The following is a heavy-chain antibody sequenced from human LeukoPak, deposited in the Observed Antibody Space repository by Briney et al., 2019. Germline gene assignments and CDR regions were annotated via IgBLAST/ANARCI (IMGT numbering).Heavy chain of an antibody. CDR1: GGTFSSYA. V-gene: IGHV1-69*05. CDR3: ATEGYYYDSSGERRFDY. CDR2: IIPIFGTA. J-gene: IGHJ4*02. D-gene: IGHD3-22*01. Sequence: GASVKVSCKASGGTFSSYAISWVRQAPGQGLEWMGGIIPIFGTANYAQKFQGRVTITTDESTSTAYMELSSLRSEDTAVYYCATEGYYYDSSGERRFDYWGQGTLVTVSS.